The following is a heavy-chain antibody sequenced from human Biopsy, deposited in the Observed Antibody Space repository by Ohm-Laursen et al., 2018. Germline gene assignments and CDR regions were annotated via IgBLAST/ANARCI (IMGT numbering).Heavy chain of an antibody. CDR1: GVTLSGYG. CDR3: ATELLPPGVGGPWLDS. Sequence: SLRLSCAASGVTLSGYGMNWVRQAPGKGLEWVSSISASSSYIYYADSVNGRFTVSRDNTKNTLYLQMNSLRAADTAIYFCATELLPPGVGGPWLDSWGQGTPVTVSS. V-gene: IGHV3-21*06. D-gene: IGHD3-10*01. J-gene: IGHJ5*01. CDR2: ISASSSYI.